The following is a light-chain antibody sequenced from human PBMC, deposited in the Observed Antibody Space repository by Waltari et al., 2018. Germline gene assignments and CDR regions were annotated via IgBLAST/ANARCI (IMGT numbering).Light chain of an antibody. CDR1: QGISSA. CDR2: DAS. CDR3: QQFNNYPPT. V-gene: IGKV1D-13*01. J-gene: IGKJ5*01. Sequence: AIQLPQSPSSLSASVGDRVTITCRASQGISSALAWYQQKPGKAPKLLIYDASSLPSGVPSRFSGSGSGTDFTLTISSLQPEDFATYYCQQFNNYPPTFGHGTRLEIK.